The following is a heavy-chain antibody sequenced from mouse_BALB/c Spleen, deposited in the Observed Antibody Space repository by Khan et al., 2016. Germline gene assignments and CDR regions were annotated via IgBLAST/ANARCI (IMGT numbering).Heavy chain of an antibody. V-gene: IGHV3-8*02. J-gene: IGHJ3*01. CDR3: AARDYYGAAFAD. CDR1: GDSITSGH. D-gene: IGHD1-1*01. CDR2: ISHSGDS. Sequence: EVQLQESGPSLAKPSQTLSLTCSVTGDSITSGHWNWIRKFPGNKFDFMGYISHSGDSYYNPSLKSRISITRDTSKNQYYLQLNSVTTEDTATYYCAARDYYGAAFADWGQGTLVTVSA.